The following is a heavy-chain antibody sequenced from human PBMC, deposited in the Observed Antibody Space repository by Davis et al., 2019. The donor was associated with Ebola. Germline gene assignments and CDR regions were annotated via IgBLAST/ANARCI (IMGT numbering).Heavy chain of an antibody. CDR3: ARREIDGDYVQDS. CDR2: INHSGGT. D-gene: IGHD4-17*01. J-gene: IGHJ4*02. V-gene: IGHV4-34*01. Sequence: SETLSLTCVVSGWSFSGFSLSWIRHSPGKGLEWIGEINHSGGTNYNTSLKSRVTISVDTSKNQFSLKLSSVTAADTAVYYCARREIDGDYVQDSWGQGTLVTVSS. CDR1: GWSFSGFS.